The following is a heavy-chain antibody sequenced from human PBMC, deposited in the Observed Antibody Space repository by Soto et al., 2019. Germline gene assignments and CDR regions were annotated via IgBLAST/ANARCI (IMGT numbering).Heavy chain of an antibody. Sequence: PSETLSLTCTVSGGSISSGGYYWSWIRQHPGKGLEWIGYIYYSGSTYYNPSLKSRVTISVDTSKNQFSLKLSSVTAADTAVYYCARGIVAARPNNWFDPWGQGTLVTVSS. CDR1: GGSISSGGYY. J-gene: IGHJ5*02. CDR2: IYYSGST. V-gene: IGHV4-31*03. CDR3: ARGIVAARPNNWFDP. D-gene: IGHD6-6*01.